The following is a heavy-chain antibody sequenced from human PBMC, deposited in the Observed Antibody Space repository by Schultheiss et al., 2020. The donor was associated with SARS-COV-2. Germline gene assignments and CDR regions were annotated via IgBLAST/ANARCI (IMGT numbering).Heavy chain of an antibody. CDR1: GFTFGDYA. Sequence: GESLKISCTASGFTFGDYAMHWVRQAPGKGLEYVSAISSNGGITYYADSVKGRFTISRDNSKNTLYLQMNSLRAEDTAVYYCARDYLVYWGQGTLVTVSS. V-gene: IGHV3-64*04. D-gene: IGHD3-16*02. CDR3: ARDYLVY. CDR2: ISSNGGIT. J-gene: IGHJ4*02.